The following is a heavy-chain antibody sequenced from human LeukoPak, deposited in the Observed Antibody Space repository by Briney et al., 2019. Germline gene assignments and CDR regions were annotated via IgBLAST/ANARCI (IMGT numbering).Heavy chain of an antibody. CDR3: ARGRRDGPLYYFDY. CDR1: GGTFSSYA. D-gene: IGHD5-24*01. CDR2: IIPIFGTA. Sequence: LEASVKVSCKASGGTFSSYAISWVRQAPGQGLEWMGGIIPIFGTANYAQKFQGRVTITTDESTSTAYMELSSLRSEDTAVYYCARGRRDGPLYYFDYWGQGTLVTVSS. J-gene: IGHJ4*02. V-gene: IGHV1-69*05.